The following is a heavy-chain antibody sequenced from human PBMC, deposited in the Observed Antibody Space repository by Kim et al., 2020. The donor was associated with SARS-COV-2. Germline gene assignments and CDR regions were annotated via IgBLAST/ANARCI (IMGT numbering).Heavy chain of an antibody. CDR3: AIRFMVRGVISFDY. J-gene: IGHJ4*02. Sequence: GGSLRLSCAASGFTFSSYAMSWVRQAPGKGLEWVSAISGSGGSTYYADSVKGRFTISRDNSKNTLYLQMNSLRAEDTAVYYCAIRFMVRGVISFDYWGQGTLVTVSS. D-gene: IGHD3-10*01. CDR2: ISGSGGST. CDR1: GFTFSSYA. V-gene: IGHV3-23*01.